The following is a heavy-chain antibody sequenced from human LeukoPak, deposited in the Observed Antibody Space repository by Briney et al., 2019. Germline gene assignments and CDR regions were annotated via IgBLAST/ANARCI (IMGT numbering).Heavy chain of an antibody. CDR2: ISGSGGST. CDR3: ARESYDILTGSYEVNWFDP. J-gene: IGHJ5*02. CDR1: GFTFSSYA. Sequence: GGSLRLSCAASGFTFSSYAMSWVRQAPGKGLEWVSAISGSGGSTYYADSVKGRFTISRDNSKNTLYLQMNSLRAEDTAVYYCARESYDILTGSYEVNWFDPWGQGTLVTVSS. D-gene: IGHD3-9*01. V-gene: IGHV3-23*01.